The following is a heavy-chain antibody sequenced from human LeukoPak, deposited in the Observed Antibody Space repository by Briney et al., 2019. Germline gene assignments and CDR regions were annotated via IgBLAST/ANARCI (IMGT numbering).Heavy chain of an antibody. J-gene: IGHJ6*02. CDR1: GYTLTELS. V-gene: IGHV1-24*01. CDR3: ATARNCSSTSCYYYYGMDV. CDR2: FDPEDGET. D-gene: IGHD2-2*01. Sequence: ASVKVSCKVSGYTLTELSMHWVRQAPGKGLEWMGGFDPEDGETIYAQKFQGRVTMTEDTSTDTAYMELSSLRSEDTAVYYCATARNCSSTSCYYYYGMDVWGQGTTVTVSS.